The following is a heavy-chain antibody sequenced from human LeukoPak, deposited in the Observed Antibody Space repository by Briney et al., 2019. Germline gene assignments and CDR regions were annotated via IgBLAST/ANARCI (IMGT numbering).Heavy chain of an antibody. J-gene: IGHJ4*02. CDR3: ARQYYYDSSGYSATHFDY. Sequence: PSETLSLTCTVSGGSISSYYWSWIRQPPGKGLEWIGYIYYSGSTNYNPSLKSRVTISVDTSKNQFSLKLSSVTAADTAVYYCARQYYYDSSGYSATHFDYWGQGTPVTVSS. CDR2: IYYSGST. V-gene: IGHV4-59*08. D-gene: IGHD3-22*01. CDR1: GGSISSYY.